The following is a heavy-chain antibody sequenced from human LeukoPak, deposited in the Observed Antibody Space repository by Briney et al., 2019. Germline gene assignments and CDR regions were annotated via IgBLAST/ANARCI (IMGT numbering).Heavy chain of an antibody. CDR1: GFTFSSYE. CDR3: ATYRQVLLPFES. D-gene: IGHD2-8*02. V-gene: IGHV3-23*01. CDR2: IFPSGGEI. Sequence: GGSLRLSCAASGFTFSSYEMNWVRQPPGKGLEWVSSIFPSGGEIHYADSVRGRFTISRDNSKSTLSLQMNSLRAEDTAIYYCATYRQVLLPFESWGQGTLVTVSS. J-gene: IGHJ4*02.